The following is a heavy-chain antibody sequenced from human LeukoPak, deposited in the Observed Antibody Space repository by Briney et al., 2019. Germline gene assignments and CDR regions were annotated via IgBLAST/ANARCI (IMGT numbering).Heavy chain of an antibody. J-gene: IGHJ3*02. CDR1: GVTFGNNS. CDR3: ARARTSIRLTDSFDI. CDR2: IIPILRSA. Sequence: GASVKVSCKTSGVTFGNNSITWVRQAPGQGLEWLGGIIPILRSASYAQKFRGRLRMTSDESTTTAYMELSSLSSDDTAMYFCARARTSIRLTDSFDIWSQGILVTVSS. V-gene: IGHV1-69*13. D-gene: IGHD2-21*01.